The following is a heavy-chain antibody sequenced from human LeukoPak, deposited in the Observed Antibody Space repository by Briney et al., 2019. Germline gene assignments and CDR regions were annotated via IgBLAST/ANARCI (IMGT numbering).Heavy chain of an antibody. D-gene: IGHD1-26*01. J-gene: IGHJ4*02. Sequence: GASVKVSCKASGYTFTSYGISWVRQAPGQGLEWMGWISAYNGNTNYAQKLQGRVTMTTDTSTSTAYMELSSLRSEDTAVYYCARLRVGATPNYFDYWGQGTLVTVSS. CDR2: ISAYNGNT. CDR1: GYTFTSYG. V-gene: IGHV1-18*01. CDR3: ARLRVGATPNYFDY.